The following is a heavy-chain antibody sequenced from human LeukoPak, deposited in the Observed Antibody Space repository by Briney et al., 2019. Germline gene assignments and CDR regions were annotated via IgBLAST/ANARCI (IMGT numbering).Heavy chain of an antibody. D-gene: IGHD6-25*01. Sequence: PGGSLRLSCAASGFTFSDYYMSWIRPGPGKGLEWVSYISSSSSYTNYADSVKGRFTISRDNAKNSLYLQMNSLRAEGTAVYYCARLDSGRDYFHYWGQGTLVSVSS. CDR2: ISSSSSYT. CDR3: ARLDSGRDYFHY. V-gene: IGHV3-11*06. J-gene: IGHJ4*02. CDR1: GFTFSDYY.